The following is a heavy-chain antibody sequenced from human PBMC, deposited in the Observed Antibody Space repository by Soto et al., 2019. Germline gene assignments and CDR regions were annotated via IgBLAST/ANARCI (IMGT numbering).Heavy chain of an antibody. J-gene: IGHJ4*02. CDR2: ISGSGGST. V-gene: IGHV3-23*01. D-gene: IGHD3-10*01. CDR3: MVRGVIMVPTEYYFDY. CDR1: GFTFSSYA. Sequence: GGSLRLSCAASGFTFSSYAMSWVRQAPGKGLEWVSAISGSGGSTYYADSVKGRFTISRDNSKNTLYLQMNSLRAEDTAVYYTMVRGVIMVPTEYYFDYWGQGTLVTVSS.